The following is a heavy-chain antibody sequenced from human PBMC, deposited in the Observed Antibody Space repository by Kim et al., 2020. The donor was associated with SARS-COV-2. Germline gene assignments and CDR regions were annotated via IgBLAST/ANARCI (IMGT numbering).Heavy chain of an antibody. CDR2: IIPIFGTA. CDR1: GGTFSSYA. Sequence: SVKVSCKASGGTFSSYAISWVRQAPGQGLEWMGGIIPIFGTANYAQKFQGRVTITADESTSTAYMELSSLRSEDTAVYYCARERGGYDYVWGSYRYYFDYWGQGTLVTVSS. D-gene: IGHD3-16*02. J-gene: IGHJ4*02. CDR3: ARERGGYDYVWGSYRYYFDY. V-gene: IGHV1-69*13.